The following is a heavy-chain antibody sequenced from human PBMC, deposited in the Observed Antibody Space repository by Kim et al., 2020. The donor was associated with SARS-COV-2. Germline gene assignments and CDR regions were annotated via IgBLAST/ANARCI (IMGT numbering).Heavy chain of an antibody. V-gene: IGHV3-48*03. CDR1: GFTFSSSE. J-gene: IGHJ4*02. CDR3: ARGRDNSNGYLSETVDY. Sequence: GGSLRLSCAASGFTFSSSEMNWVRQAPGKGLEWVSHIRSGDNTIYYADSVKGRFTISRDNAKNSLFLQLNGLRVEDTGVYYCARGRDNSNGYLSETVDYWGQGTLVTVSS. CDR2: IRSGDNTI. D-gene: IGHD3-22*01.